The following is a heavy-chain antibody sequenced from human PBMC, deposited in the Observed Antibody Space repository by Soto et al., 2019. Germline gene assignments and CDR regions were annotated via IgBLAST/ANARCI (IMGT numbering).Heavy chain of an antibody. CDR1: GGSISSYY. Sequence: ETLSLTCTVSGGSISSYYWSWIRQPPGKGLEWIGYIYYSGSTNYNPSLKSRVTISVDTSKNQFSLKLSSVTAADTAVYYCARQDYSSGYDYWGQGTLVTVSS. CDR3: ARQDYSSGYDY. CDR2: IYYSGST. J-gene: IGHJ4*02. V-gene: IGHV4-59*08. D-gene: IGHD6-19*01.